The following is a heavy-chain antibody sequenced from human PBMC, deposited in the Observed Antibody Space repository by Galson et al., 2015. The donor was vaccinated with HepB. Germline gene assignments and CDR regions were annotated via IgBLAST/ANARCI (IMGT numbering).Heavy chain of an antibody. CDR2: LNSDGST. CDR3: AKVATTPVWAFDI. J-gene: IGHJ3*02. V-gene: IGHV3-53*04. CDR1: GLTVSSHY. D-gene: IGHD5-12*01. Sequence: LRLSCAVPGLTVSSHYMTWVRQAPGKGLEWVSVLNSDGSTYYADSVKGRFTISRHNSWNTLYLQMNSLTTEDTAVYYCAKVATTPVWAFDIWGQGTMVTVSS.